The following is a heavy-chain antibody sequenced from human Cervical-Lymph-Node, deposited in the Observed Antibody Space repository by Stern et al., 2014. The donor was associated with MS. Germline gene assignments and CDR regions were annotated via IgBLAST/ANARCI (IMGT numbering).Heavy chain of an antibody. CDR2: ISYDGSDK. V-gene: IGHV3-30*01. CDR3: ARGGAVATSDYYFDY. Sequence: VQLVESGGGVVQPGRSLRLSCAASGFTFSYHAMHWVRQAPGKGLEWVAVISYDGSDKNDADSVKGRFTSSRDNSRNTLYLQMNSLRVDDTAVYYCARGGAVATSDYYFDYWGQGILVTVSS. D-gene: IGHD5-12*01. CDR1: GFTFSYHA. J-gene: IGHJ4*02.